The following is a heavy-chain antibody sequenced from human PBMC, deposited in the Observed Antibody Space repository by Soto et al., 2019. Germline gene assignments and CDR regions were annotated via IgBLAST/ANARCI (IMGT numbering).Heavy chain of an antibody. J-gene: IGHJ3*02. CDR2: IYYSGRT. D-gene: IGHD3-22*01. Sequence: QVQLQESGPGLVKPSQTLSLTCTVSGGSISSGDYYWSWIRQPPGKGLEWIGYIYYSGRTYYNPSLKSRVTISVDTAKNQFSLKLSSVTAADTAVYYCARDIRPDDSSDAFDIWGQGTMVTVSS. CDR3: ARDIRPDDSSDAFDI. CDR1: GGSISSGDYY. V-gene: IGHV4-30-4*01.